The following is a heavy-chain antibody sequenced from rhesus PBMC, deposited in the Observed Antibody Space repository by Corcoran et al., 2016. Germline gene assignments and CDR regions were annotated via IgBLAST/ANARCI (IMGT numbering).Heavy chain of an antibody. CDR1: GFSISTSGMG. Sequence: QVTLKESGPALVKPTQTLTLTCTFSGFSISTSGMGVGWIRQAPGKALEWLARIYWDYDKYYRTSLKCRLTITKETSKNQVVLTMTNMDPVYTATYWCARGYSYSYGFDYWGQGVLVTVSS. D-gene: IGHD5-12*01. V-gene: IGHV2S1*01. CDR2: IYWDYDK. J-gene: IGHJ4*01. CDR3: ARGYSYSYGFDY.